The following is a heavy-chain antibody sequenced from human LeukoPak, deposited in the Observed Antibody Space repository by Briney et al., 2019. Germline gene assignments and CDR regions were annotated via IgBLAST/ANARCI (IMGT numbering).Heavy chain of an antibody. CDR1: GFTVSRNY. Sequence: PGGSLILSCAASGFTVSRNYMSWVRQAPGKGLEWVSVIYSGGSTYYADSVKGRFTVSRDNSKNTLYLQMNSLRAEDTAVYYCASSEAVAGTGNFDYWGQGTLVTVPS. CDR3: ASSEAVAGTGNFDY. J-gene: IGHJ4*02. V-gene: IGHV3-53*01. D-gene: IGHD6-19*01. CDR2: IYSGGST.